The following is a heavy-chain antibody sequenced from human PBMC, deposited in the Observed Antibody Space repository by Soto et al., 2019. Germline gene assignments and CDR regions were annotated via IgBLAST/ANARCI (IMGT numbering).Heavy chain of an antibody. V-gene: IGHV2-70*11. D-gene: IGHD3-9*01. CDR2: IDWDDDK. CDR3: ARIVADYDILTGYYQYYFDY. Sequence: SGPTLVNPTQTLTLTCTFSGFSLSTSGMCVSWIRQPPGKALEWLARIDWDDDKYYSTSLKTRLTISKDTSKNQVVLTMTNMDPVDTATYYCARIVADYDILTGYYQYYFDYWGQGTRVTGSS. CDR1: GFSLSTSGMC. J-gene: IGHJ4*02.